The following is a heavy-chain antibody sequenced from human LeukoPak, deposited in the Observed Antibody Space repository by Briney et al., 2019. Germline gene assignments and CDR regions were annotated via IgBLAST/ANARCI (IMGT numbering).Heavy chain of an antibody. CDR1: GFTFSSYA. V-gene: IGHV3-30-3*01. J-gene: IGHJ6*02. Sequence: GGSLRLSCAASGFTFSSYAMHWVRQAPGKGLEWVAVISYDGSNKYYTGSVKGRFTISRDNSKNTLYLQMNSLRAEDTAVYYCARDLELYCSSTSCLGYGMDVWGQGTTVTVSS. CDR3: ARDLELYCSSTSCLGYGMDV. D-gene: IGHD2-2*01. CDR2: ISYDGSNK.